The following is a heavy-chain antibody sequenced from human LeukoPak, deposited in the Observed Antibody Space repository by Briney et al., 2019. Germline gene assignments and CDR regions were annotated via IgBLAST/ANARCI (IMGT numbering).Heavy chain of an antibody. CDR1: GYTFTSYY. Sequence: GASVKVSCKASGYTFTSYYMHWVRQAPGQGLEWMGIINPSGGSTSYAQKFQGSVTMTRDTSTSTVYMELSSLRSEDTAVYYCARGDSSGPYYYYGMDVWGQGTTVTVSS. J-gene: IGHJ6*02. D-gene: IGHD3-22*01. CDR2: INPSGGST. CDR3: ARGDSSGPYYYYGMDV. V-gene: IGHV1-46*01.